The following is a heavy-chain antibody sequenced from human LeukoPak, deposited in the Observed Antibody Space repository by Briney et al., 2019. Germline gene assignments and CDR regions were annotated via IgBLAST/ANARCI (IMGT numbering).Heavy chain of an antibody. V-gene: IGHV3-30-3*01. Sequence: GGSLRLSCAASGFTFSSYAMHWVRQAPGKGLEWVAVISYDGSNKYYADSVKGRFTISRDNSKNTLYLQMNSLRAKDTAVYYCASQEYSSSGGDYWGQGTLVTVSS. CDR1: GFTFSSYA. CDR3: ASQEYSSSGGDY. CDR2: ISYDGSNK. D-gene: IGHD6-6*01. J-gene: IGHJ4*02.